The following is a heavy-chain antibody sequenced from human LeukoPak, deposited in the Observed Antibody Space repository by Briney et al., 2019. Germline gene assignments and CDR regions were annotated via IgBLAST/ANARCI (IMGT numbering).Heavy chain of an antibody. J-gene: IGHJ6*02. CDR2: MYYSGNT. CDR1: GGSISSSDYY. CDR3: ARGIGATLTYGMDV. Sequence: ASETLSLTCTVSGGSISSSDYYWGWIRQPPGKGLEWIGSMYYSGNTYYNPSLESRVTISVDMSKNQVSLKVTSVTAADTAVYYCARGIGATLTYGMDVWGQGTRSPSP. V-gene: IGHV4-39*01. D-gene: IGHD2-15*01.